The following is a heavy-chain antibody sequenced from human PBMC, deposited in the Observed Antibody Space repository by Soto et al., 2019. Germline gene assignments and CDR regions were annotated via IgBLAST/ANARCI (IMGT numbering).Heavy chain of an antibody. J-gene: IGHJ3*02. Sequence: GGSLRLSCAASGFTFSSYSMNWVRQAPGKGLEWVSSISTSSSYIHYADSVKGRFAISRDNAKNSLYLQMNSLRAEDTAVYYCARDRNWNYAGYAFDIWGQGTMVTVSS. CDR1: GFTFSSYS. CDR2: ISTSSSYI. CDR3: ARDRNWNYAGYAFDI. D-gene: IGHD1-7*01. V-gene: IGHV3-21*01.